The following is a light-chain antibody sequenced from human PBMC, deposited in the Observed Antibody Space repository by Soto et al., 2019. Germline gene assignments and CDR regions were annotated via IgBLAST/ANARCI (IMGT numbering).Light chain of an antibody. J-gene: IGLJ1*01. CDR2: EVG. Sequence: QSVLTQPGSVSGSPGQSITISCTGTSRDVGAYKLVSWYQQHPGKAPKLIIYEVGERPSGASNRFSGSKSGNTASLTISGLQAEDEAYYYCGSYAGGSRVFGTGTKVTVL. V-gene: IGLV2-23*02. CDR3: GSYAGGSRV. CDR1: SRDVGAYKL.